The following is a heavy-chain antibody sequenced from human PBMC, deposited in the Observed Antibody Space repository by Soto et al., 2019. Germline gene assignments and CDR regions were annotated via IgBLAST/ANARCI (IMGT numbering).Heavy chain of an antibody. CDR3: ARGGGYIVVVVAAIEGLDY. CDR2: INPSGGST. CDR1: GYTFTSYY. J-gene: IGHJ4*02. V-gene: IGHV1-46*01. Sequence: QVQLVQSGAEVKKPGASVKVSCKASGYTFTSYYMHWVRQAPGQGLEWMGIINPSGGSTSYAQKFQGRVTMTRDTSTSTVYMELSSLRSEDTAVYYCARGGGYIVVVVAAIEGLDYWGQGTLVTVSS. D-gene: IGHD2-15*01.